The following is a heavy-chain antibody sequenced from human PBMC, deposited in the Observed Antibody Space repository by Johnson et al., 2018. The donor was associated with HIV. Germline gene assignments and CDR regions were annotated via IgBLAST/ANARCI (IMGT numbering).Heavy chain of an antibody. J-gene: IGHJ3*02. CDR3: AKEAITMEVDI. D-gene: IGHD3-10*01. Sequence: QEQLVESGGGVVQPGRSLRLSCAASGFTFSNYGMHWVRQAPGKGLEWVAVIWFDGSNTYYADSVKGRFTVSRDNSKNTLYLQIDSLRAEDTAVYYCAKEAITMEVDIWGQGTTVSVSS. V-gene: IGHV3-33*06. CDR1: GFTFSNYG. CDR2: IWFDGSNT.